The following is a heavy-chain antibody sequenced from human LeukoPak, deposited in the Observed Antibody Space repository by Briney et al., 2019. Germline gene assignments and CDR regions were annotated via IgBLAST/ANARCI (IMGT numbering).Heavy chain of an antibody. CDR2: ISWNSGSI. Sequence: GRSLRLSCAASGSTFDDYAMHWVRQAPGKGLEWVTGISWNSGSIGYADSVKGRFTISRDNAKNSLYLQMNSLRAEDTALYYCAKGMYSGSYRMYYFDYWGQGTLVTVSS. CDR3: AKGMYSGSYRMYYFDY. V-gene: IGHV3-9*01. J-gene: IGHJ4*02. CDR1: GSTFDDYA. D-gene: IGHD1-26*01.